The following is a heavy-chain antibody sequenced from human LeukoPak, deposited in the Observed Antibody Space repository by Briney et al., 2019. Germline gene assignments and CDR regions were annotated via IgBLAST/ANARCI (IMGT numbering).Heavy chain of an antibody. CDR3: ARLGSSSSGFDY. V-gene: IGHV1-69*05. J-gene: IGHJ4*02. CDR1: GGTFSSYA. CDR2: IIPIFGTA. D-gene: IGHD6-6*01. Sequence: ASVKVSCKASGGTFSSYAISWVRQAPGQGLEWMGGIIPIFGTANYAQKFQGRVTITTDESTSTAYMELSSLRSEDTAVYYCARLGSSSSGFDYWGQGTLVTVSS.